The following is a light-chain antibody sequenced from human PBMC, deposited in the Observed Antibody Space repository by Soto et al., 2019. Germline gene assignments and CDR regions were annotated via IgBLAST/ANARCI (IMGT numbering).Light chain of an antibody. V-gene: IGKV1-5*03. CDR3: QQYESYPLT. J-gene: IGKJ4*01. Sequence: DIQMTQSPSTLSASVGDRVTITCRANQNINTWLAWSQQKPGTAPKLLIHKASNLQSGVPSRFSGSGSGTEFTLTISSLQPDDFATYFCQQYESYPLTFGGGTKVEI. CDR1: QNINTW. CDR2: KAS.